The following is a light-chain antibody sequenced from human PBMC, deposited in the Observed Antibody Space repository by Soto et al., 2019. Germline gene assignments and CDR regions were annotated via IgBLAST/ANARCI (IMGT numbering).Light chain of an antibody. Sequence: EIVLTQSPGTLSLSPGERATLSCRASQSVSSSYLVWYQQKPGQAPRLLIYGASGRATGIPDRFSGSGSGTDFTLTIIRLETEDFAVYYCQQYGSSPFTFGPGTKVDIK. CDR3: QQYGSSPFT. V-gene: IGKV3-20*01. CDR2: GAS. CDR1: QSVSSSY. J-gene: IGKJ3*01.